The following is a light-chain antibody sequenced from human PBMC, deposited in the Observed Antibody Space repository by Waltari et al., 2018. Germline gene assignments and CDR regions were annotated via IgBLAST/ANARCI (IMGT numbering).Light chain of an antibody. CDR3: HQYYTTPPT. CDR2: WAS. V-gene: IGKV4-1*01. Sequence: DLVMTQSPDSLPVSLGDRATINCKSSQSVLYSSNKKDYIAWYQHKPGQAPKLLLYWASTRKSGVPDRFSGSGYGTNFNLTISSLQAEDVAVYYCHQYYTTPPTFGGGTKVEIK. CDR1: QSVLYSSNKKDY. J-gene: IGKJ4*01.